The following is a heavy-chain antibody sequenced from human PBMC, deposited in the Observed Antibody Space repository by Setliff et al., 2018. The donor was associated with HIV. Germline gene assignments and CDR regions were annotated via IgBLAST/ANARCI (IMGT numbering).Heavy chain of an antibody. CDR1: GYSISSGYY. V-gene: IGHV4-38-2*02. Sequence: ASETLSLTCTVSGYSISSGYYWGWIRQPPGKGLEWIGEIYHSEYTNYNPSLKSRVSMSVDKSKNQFSVKLTSVTAADMGVYYCARGRKKTLAGSGTRYFDFWGQGTTVTVSS. CDR3: ARGRKKTLAGSGTRYFDF. J-gene: IGHJ4*03. CDR2: IYHSEYT. D-gene: IGHD6-19*01.